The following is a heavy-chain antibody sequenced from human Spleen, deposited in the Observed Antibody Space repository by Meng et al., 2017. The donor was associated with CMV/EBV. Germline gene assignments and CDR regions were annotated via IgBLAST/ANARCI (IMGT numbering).Heavy chain of an antibody. J-gene: IGHJ6*02. CDR1: GFTFSDYY. D-gene: IGHD5-18*01. CDR2: ISSSGSTI. Sequence: GESLKISCAASGFTFSDYYMSWIRQAPGKGLEWVSYISSSGSTIYYADSVKGRFTISRDNAKNSLYLQMNSLRAEDTAVYYCARIGLWYGMGNGMDVWGQGTTVTVSS. V-gene: IGHV3-11*04. CDR3: ARIGLWYGMGNGMDV.